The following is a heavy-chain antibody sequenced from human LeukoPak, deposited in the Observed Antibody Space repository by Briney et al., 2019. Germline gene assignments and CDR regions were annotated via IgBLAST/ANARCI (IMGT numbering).Heavy chain of an antibody. V-gene: IGHV4-4*07. CDR1: VGSISSYY. D-gene: IGHD4/OR15-4a*01. J-gene: IGHJ6*02. CDR3: AREDPQTKVPEGMAV. CDR2: IYNSGST. Sequence: SEALSLTCAVSVGSISSYYGSWIRQPAGKGLEWIGRIYNSGSTEYNPSLKSRVTMPVATSKTQFCLKLSSVTAADTAVYYCAREDPQTKVPEGMAVWGQGTTVTVSS.